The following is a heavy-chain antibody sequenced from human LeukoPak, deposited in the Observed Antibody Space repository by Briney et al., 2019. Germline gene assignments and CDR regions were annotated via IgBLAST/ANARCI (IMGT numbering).Heavy chain of an antibody. CDR1: GFTSSSYS. CDR3: VRDLFDDYSLDY. J-gene: IGHJ4*02. Sequence: GGSLRLSCAASGFTSSSYSMNWVRQAPGKGLEWVSPINSDSRLMYYAESVKGRFTISRDNARNSLYLQLNSLRAEDTAVYFCVRDLFDDYSLDYWGQGTVVTVSS. CDR2: INSDSRLM. D-gene: IGHD3-16*01. V-gene: IGHV3-21*01.